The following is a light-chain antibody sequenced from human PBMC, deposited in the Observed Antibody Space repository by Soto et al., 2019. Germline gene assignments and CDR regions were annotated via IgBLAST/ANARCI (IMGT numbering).Light chain of an antibody. V-gene: IGLV1-44*01. CDR2: SNT. CDR1: SSNIGSHT. CDR3: AAWDDSLNGVV. Sequence: QPVLTQPPSASGTPGQTIAISCSGGSSNIGSHTVNWYQRLPGTAPRLLIYSNTQRPSGVPDRFSGSKSGTSASLAITGLQSEYEGDYYCAAWDDSLNGVVFGGGTQLTVL. J-gene: IGLJ2*01.